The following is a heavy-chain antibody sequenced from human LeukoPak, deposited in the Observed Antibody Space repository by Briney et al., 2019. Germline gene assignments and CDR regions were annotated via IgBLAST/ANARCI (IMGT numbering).Heavy chain of an antibody. J-gene: IGHJ5*02. CDR1: GGTFSSYA. CDR2: IIPIFGTA. D-gene: IGHD7-27*01. V-gene: IGHV1-69*05. CDR3: ARATLGIGGWFDP. Sequence: ASVKVSCKASGGTFSSYAISWVRQAPGQGLEWMGGIIPIFGTANYAQKLQGRVTMTTDTSTSTAYMELRSLRSDDTAVYYCARATLGIGGWFDPWGQGTLVTVSS.